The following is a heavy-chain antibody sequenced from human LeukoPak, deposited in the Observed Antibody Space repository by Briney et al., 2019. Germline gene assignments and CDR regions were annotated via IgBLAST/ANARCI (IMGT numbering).Heavy chain of an antibody. Sequence: ASVKVSCKASGYTFTGYYMHWVRQAPGQGLEWMGWINPNSGGTNYAQKFQGRVTMTRDTSISTAYMELSRLRSDDTAVYYCASRYSGYDTPFRYWGQGTLVTVSS. V-gene: IGHV1-2*02. D-gene: IGHD5-12*01. CDR2: INPNSGGT. CDR3: ASRYSGYDTPFRY. J-gene: IGHJ4*02. CDR1: GYTFTGYY.